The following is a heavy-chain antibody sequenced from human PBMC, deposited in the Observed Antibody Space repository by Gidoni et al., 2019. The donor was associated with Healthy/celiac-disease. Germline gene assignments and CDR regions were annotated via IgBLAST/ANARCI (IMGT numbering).Heavy chain of an antibody. Sequence: EVQLVESGGGLVKPGGSLRLSCAASGFTFSNAWMSWVRQAPGKGLEWVGRIKSKTDGGTTDYAAPVKGRFTISRDDSKNTLYLQMNSLKTEDTAVYYCTTDPGFGELSNPYYYYGMDVWGQGTTVTVSS. CDR1: GFTFSNAW. V-gene: IGHV3-15*01. CDR3: TTDPGFGELSNPYYYYGMDV. CDR2: IKSKTDGGTT. D-gene: IGHD3-10*01. J-gene: IGHJ6*02.